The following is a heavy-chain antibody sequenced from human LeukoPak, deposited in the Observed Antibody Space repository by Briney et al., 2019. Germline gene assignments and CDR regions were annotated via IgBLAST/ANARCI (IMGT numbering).Heavy chain of an antibody. J-gene: IGHJ4*02. D-gene: IGHD3-10*01. CDR2: IDPSDSYT. Sequence: HGESLKISCKGSGYSFTSYWISWVRQMPGKGLEWMGRIDPSDSYTNYSPSFQGHVTISADKSISTAYLQWSSLKASDTAMYYCARTYGSGSYMFNYWGQGTLVTASS. CDR1: GYSFTSYW. CDR3: ARTYGSGSYMFNY. V-gene: IGHV5-10-1*01.